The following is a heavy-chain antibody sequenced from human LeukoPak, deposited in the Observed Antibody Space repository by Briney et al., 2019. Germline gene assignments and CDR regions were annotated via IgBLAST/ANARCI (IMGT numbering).Heavy chain of an antibody. Sequence: PSETLALTCTVSGGSISSYYWSWIRQPPGKGLEWIGYIYYSGSTSYYPSLKSRVTISVETSKNQFSLKLSSVTAADTAVYYCARQGRGSSASMDVWGQGTTVTVSS. V-gene: IGHV4-59*08. CDR1: GGSISSYY. CDR3: ARQGRGSSASMDV. D-gene: IGHD1-26*01. CDR2: IYYSGST. J-gene: IGHJ6*02.